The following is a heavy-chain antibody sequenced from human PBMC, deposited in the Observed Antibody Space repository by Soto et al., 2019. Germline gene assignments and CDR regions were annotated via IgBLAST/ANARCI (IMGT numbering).Heavy chain of an antibody. CDR3: ARSSTSANYFDY. V-gene: IGHV4-31*03. CDR1: GGSISSGGYY. CDR2: IYYSGST. J-gene: IGHJ4*02. Sequence: QVQLQESGPGLVKPSQTLSLTCTVSGGSISSGGYYWSWIRQHPGKGLEWIGYIYYSGSTYYNPSLKGRVTISVDTSKNQCSLKLSSVTAADTAVYYCARSSTSANYFDYWGQGTLVTVSS. D-gene: IGHD2-2*01.